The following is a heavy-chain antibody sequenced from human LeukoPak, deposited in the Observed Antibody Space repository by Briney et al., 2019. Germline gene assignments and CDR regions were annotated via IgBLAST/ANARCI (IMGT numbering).Heavy chain of an antibody. CDR2: IERDGSGP. CDR1: GFTFSNYW. Sequence: GGSLRLSCAASGFTFSNYWMFWVRQVPGKGLVWVSVIERDGSGPRYADSVRGRFLMSRDNAKNSLYLQMSSLRAEDTAVYYCVRGDSRDYWGQGTLVTVSS. V-gene: IGHV3-74*01. D-gene: IGHD3-22*01. CDR3: VRGDSRDY. J-gene: IGHJ4*02.